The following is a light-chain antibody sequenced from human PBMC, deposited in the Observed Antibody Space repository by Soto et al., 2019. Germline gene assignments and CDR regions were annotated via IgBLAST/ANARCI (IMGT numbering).Light chain of an antibody. Sequence: DIQMTQSPSSVSAAVGDRVTITCRASQGISSWFAWYQQKPEKAPKLLIYAASSLQSGVPSRFSGSGSGTDFTLTLSIRQPEDFATDYCQQAKSFQITCGQGTLLEIK. J-gene: IGKJ5*01. CDR3: QQAKSFQIT. CDR2: AAS. CDR1: QGISSW. V-gene: IGKV1D-12*01.